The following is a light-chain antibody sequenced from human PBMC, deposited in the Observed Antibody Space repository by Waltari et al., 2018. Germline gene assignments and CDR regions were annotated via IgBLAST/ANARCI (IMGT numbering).Light chain of an antibody. CDR2: AAS. V-gene: IGKV1-39*01. Sequence: DIQLTQSPSSLSASVGDRVTITCRASQSIRSSLNWYQHKPGKVPKLLIYAASSLQSGVPSKFSGSGSGTDFTLTISSLQPEDFATYYCQQNYITPLTFGGGTEVEIK. CDR1: QSIRSS. J-gene: IGKJ4*01. CDR3: QQNYITPLT.